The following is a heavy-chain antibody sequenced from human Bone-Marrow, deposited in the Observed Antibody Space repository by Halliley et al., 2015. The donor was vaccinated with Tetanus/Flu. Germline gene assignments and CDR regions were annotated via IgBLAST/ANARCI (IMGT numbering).Heavy chain of an antibody. Sequence: GAVIALEGENKEYVESVKARFTISRDTSKNTVYLQMDSRRVEDTAVYYWARKREGWGDAFDYWGQGTPVTVSS. CDR3: ARKREGWGDAFDY. J-gene: IGHJ4*02. D-gene: IGHD3-16*01. V-gene: IGHV3-30*03. CDR2: IALEGENK.